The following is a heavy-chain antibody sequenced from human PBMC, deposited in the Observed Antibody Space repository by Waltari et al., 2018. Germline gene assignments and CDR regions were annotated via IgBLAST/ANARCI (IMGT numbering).Heavy chain of an antibody. CDR2: IASVVSYM. Sequence: EVQLVESGGGLVKPGGSLRLCCAASVFTFNGYSMNWVRQAPGTGLCGVSIIASVVSYMYYAEFGKGRVTISRDNTKLYLQMDSLRVEDTAVYYCARGEQENSFSKYYNGMDVWGQGTVVTVSS. CDR3: ARGEQENSFSKYYNGMDV. V-gene: IGHV3-21*02. D-gene: IGHD1-26*01. J-gene: IGHJ6*01. CDR1: VFTFNGYS.